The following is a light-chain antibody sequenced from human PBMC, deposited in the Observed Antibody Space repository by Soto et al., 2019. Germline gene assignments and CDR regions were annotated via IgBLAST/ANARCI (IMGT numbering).Light chain of an antibody. CDR2: EVS. Sequence: QSVLTQPPSASGSPGQSVTISCTGTSSDVGSYNYVSWYQQYPGKAPKLMIYEVSKRPSGVPHRFSGSKSGNTASLTVSGLQVEEEAVYYCSSYAGSNIVVFGGGTKLTVL. CDR1: SSDVGSYNY. V-gene: IGLV2-8*01. CDR3: SSYAGSNIVV. J-gene: IGLJ2*01.